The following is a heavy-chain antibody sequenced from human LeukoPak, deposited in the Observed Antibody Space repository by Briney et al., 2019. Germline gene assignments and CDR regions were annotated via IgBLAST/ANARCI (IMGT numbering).Heavy chain of an antibody. CDR3: ARGRRRNPLWFGELLSKFDY. J-gene: IGHJ4*02. CDR1: GYTFTSYD. CDR2: MNPNSGNT. Sequence: ASVKVSCKASGYTFTSYDINWVRQATGQGLEWMGWMNPNSGNTGYAQRFQGRVTMTRNTSISTAYRELSSLRSEDTAVYYCARGRRRNPLWFGELLSKFDYWGQGTLVTVSS. V-gene: IGHV1-8*01. D-gene: IGHD3-10*01.